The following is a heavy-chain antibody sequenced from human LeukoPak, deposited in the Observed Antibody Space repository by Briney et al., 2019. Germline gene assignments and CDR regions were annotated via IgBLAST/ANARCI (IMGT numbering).Heavy chain of an antibody. CDR2: TGTAGDT. D-gene: IGHD3-22*01. Sequence: GGSLRLSCAASGFTFSNYDMHWVRQATGKGLEWVSGTGTAGDTYYPGSVKGRFTISRENAKNSLYLQMNSLRAEDTAVYYCARGDDSSGSNFDYWGQGTLVTVSS. CDR1: GFTFSNYD. V-gene: IGHV3-13*01. J-gene: IGHJ4*02. CDR3: ARGDDSSGSNFDY.